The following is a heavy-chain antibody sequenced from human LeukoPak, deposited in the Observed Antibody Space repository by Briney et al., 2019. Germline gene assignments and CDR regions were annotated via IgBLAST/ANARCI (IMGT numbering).Heavy chain of an antibody. CDR1: GITFSGNW. J-gene: IGHJ4*02. Sequence: PGGSLRLSCADSGITFSGNWVSWVRQAPGKGLEWVANIKPDGSEKYYVDSVKGRFTISRDNAKNSLYLQMTRLRAEDTAVYYCARGSGDYSGQGTLVTVSS. V-gene: IGHV3-7*04. CDR3: ARGSGDY. CDR2: IKPDGSEK.